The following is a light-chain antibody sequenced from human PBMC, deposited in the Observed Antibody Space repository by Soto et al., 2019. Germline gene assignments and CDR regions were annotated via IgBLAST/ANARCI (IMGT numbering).Light chain of an antibody. CDR1: NNDVGGYNY. J-gene: IGLJ1*01. CDR3: SSYTSSSTLYV. Sequence: QSALTQPASVSGSPGQSITISCTGTNNDVGGYNYVCWYKQHPGKAPQLMIYEVTNRPSGVSDRFSGSKSGNTASLTISGLQAEDEADYYCSSYTSSSTLYVFGTETKVTVL. V-gene: IGLV2-14*01. CDR2: EVT.